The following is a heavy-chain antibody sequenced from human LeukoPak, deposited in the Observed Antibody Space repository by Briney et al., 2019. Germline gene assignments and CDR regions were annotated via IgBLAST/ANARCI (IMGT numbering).Heavy chain of an antibody. Sequence: ASVKVSCKASGYTFTSYYMHWVRQAPGQGLEWMGIINPSGGSTSYAQKFQGRVTMTRDTSTSTVYMELRSLRSDDTAVYYCARVGRFAFDIWGQGTMVTVSS. J-gene: IGHJ3*02. CDR1: GYTFTSYY. V-gene: IGHV1-46*01. CDR3: ARVGRFAFDI. CDR2: INPSGGST. D-gene: IGHD3-3*01.